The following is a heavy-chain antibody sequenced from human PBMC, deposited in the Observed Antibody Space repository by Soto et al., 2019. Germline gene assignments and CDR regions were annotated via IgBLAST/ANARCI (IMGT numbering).Heavy chain of an antibody. CDR2: INYSGST. Sequence: PSETLSLTCAVYGGSFANYYWNWIRQPPGKGLEWIGEINYSGSTDYNPSLESRVTISVDTSKNQFSLNLSGVSAADTAVYYCATSQKGYNWNYFDHWGQGALVTVSS. CDR3: ATSQKGYNWNYFDH. V-gene: IGHV4-34*01. D-gene: IGHD1-20*01. J-gene: IGHJ4*02. CDR1: GGSFANYY.